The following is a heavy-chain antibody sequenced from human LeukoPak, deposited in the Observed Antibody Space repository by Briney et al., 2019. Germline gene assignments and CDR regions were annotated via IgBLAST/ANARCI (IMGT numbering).Heavy chain of an antibody. CDR2: ISSSGSTI. CDR1: GFTFSDYY. D-gene: IGHD2-15*01. V-gene: IGHV3-11*04. CDR3: ARAGNVVVVAAVGY. Sequence: PGGSLRLSCAASGFTFSDYYMSWIRQAPGKGLEWVSYISSSGSTIYYADSVKGRFTISRDNAKNSLYLQMNSLRAEDTSVYYCARAGNVVVVAAVGYWGQGTLVTVSS. J-gene: IGHJ4*02.